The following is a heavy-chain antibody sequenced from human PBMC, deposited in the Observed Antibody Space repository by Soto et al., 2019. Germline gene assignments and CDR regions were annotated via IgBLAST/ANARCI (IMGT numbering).Heavy chain of an antibody. J-gene: IGHJ6*03. Sequence: GGSLRLSCAASGFTFSSYGMHWVRQAPGKGLEWVAVISYDGSNKYYADSVKGRFTISRDNSKNTLYLQMNSLRAEDTAVYYCARDVRFLDYYYMDVWGKGTTVTVSS. D-gene: IGHD3-3*01. CDR2: ISYDGSNK. CDR1: GFTFSSYG. V-gene: IGHV3-30*03. CDR3: ARDVRFLDYYYMDV.